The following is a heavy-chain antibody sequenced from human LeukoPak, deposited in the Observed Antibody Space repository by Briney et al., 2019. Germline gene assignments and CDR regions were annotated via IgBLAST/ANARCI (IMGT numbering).Heavy chain of an antibody. CDR2: IHYGGST. J-gene: IGHJ5*02. CDR1: GGSISNHY. V-gene: IGHV4-59*11. Sequence: SETLSLTCTVSGGSISNHYWSWIRQPPGKGLEWIGYIHYGGSTNYNPSLKSRVTISVDTSKNQFSLKLSSVTAADTAVYYCAREPLLWFGELLSANNNWFDPWGQGTLVTVSS. D-gene: IGHD3-10*01. CDR3: AREPLLWFGELLSANNNWFDP.